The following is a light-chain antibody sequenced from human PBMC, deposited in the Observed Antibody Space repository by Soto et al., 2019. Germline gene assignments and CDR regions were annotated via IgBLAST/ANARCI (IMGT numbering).Light chain of an antibody. Sequence: QSVLTQPPSVSGAPGQRVTISCTGSSSNIGAGFDVHWYQHLPGTAPKLIIFGNSNRPSGVPDRFSGSKSGASASLAITGLQAEDEADYYCQSYDSSLGGSGVFGGGTQLTVL. CDR1: SSNIGAGFD. CDR2: GNS. CDR3: QSYDSSLGGSGV. J-gene: IGLJ2*01. V-gene: IGLV1-40*01.